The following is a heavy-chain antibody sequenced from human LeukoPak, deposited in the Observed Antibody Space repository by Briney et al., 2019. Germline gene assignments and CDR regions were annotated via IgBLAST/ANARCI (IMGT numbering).Heavy chain of an antibody. CDR1: GFTFSSYA. J-gene: IGHJ4*02. CDR3: AKGTGYCSSTSCYALFDY. V-gene: IGHV3-23*01. D-gene: IGHD2-2*01. Sequence: GGSLRLSCAASGFTFSSYAMSWVRQAPGKGLEWVSAISGSGGSTYYADSVKGRFTISRDNSKNTLYLQMNSLRAEDTAVYYCAKGTGYCSSTSCYALFDYWGQGTLVTVSS. CDR2: ISGSGGST.